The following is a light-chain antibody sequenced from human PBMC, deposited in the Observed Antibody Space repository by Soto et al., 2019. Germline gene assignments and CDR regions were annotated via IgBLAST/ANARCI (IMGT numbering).Light chain of an antibody. CDR1: ERVGSW. CDR2: GAS. V-gene: IGKV1-12*01. CDR3: QQANSLPLT. J-gene: IGKJ4*01. Sequence: DIQMTQSPSSVSASIGDRVTITCRASERVGSWLAWYQQKPGKAPKLLIYGASSLPSGVPSRFSGSGSETEFSLTISSLQPEDFATYYCQQANSLPLTVGGGTKVEIK.